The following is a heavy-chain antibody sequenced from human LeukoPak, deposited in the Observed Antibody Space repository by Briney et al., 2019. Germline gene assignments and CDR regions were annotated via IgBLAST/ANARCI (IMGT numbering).Heavy chain of an antibody. CDR3: ARMVSNYYYGMDV. D-gene: IGHD2-8*01. V-gene: IGHV4-59*08. J-gene: IGHJ6*02. CDR1: GGSISSYY. CDR2: IYYSGST. Sequence: PSETLSLTCTVSGGSISSYYWSWIRQPPGKGLEWIGYIYYSGSTNYNPSLKSRVTIPVDTSKNQFSLKLSSVTAADTAVYYCARMVSNYYYGMDVWGQGTTVTVSS.